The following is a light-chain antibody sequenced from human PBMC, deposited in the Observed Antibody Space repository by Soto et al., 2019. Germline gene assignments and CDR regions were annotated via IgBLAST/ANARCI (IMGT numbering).Light chain of an antibody. CDR2: GVS. J-gene: IGLJ1*01. CDR3: SSYISSSTPYV. V-gene: IGLV2-14*03. CDR1: NSDIGAYNF. Sequence: QSVLTQPASVSGSPGQSITISCTGTNSDIGAYNFVSWYQHHPGRAPKLIIFGVSDRPSGVSDRFSGSKSGNTASLTISGLQAEDEADYYCSSYISSSTPYVFGTGTKVTV.